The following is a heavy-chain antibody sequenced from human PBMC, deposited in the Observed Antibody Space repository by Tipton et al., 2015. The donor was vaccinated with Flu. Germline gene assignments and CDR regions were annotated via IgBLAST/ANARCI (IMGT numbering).Heavy chain of an antibody. Sequence: TLSLTCTVSSGSIRSTNYFCVWIRQPPGKRLELIGSIYPTGTTYYNPSLKSRVTISVDTSKSQFSLMLKSVTAADTAIYYCARVEGAFEAGDCVSSNCWIEYWGQGTLVTVSS. V-gene: IGHV4-39*01. CDR3: ARVEGAFEAGDCVSSNCWIEY. CDR2: IYPTGTT. J-gene: IGHJ4*02. D-gene: IGHD6-13*01. CDR1: SGSIRSTNYF.